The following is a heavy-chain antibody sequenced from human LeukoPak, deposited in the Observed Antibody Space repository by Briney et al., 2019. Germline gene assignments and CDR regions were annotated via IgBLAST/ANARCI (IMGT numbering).Heavy chain of an antibody. D-gene: IGHD6-13*01. V-gene: IGHV4-59*11. CDR3: ATRPGGSTWYGVFDY. Sequence: SETLSLTCTFSGTSISSHYWSWIRQPPGKGMEWIGYIYSGGSTNYNPSLKSRVTMSVDTSKNQFSLTLTSVTAADTALYFCATRPGGSTWYGVFDYWSPGTLVAVS. CDR2: IYSGGST. J-gene: IGHJ4*02. CDR1: GTSISSHY.